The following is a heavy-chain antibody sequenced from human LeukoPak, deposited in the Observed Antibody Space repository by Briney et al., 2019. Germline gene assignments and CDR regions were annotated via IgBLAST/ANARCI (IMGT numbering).Heavy chain of an antibody. CDR2: ISSSSSYI. J-gene: IGHJ4*02. CDR3: ARGDCSSTSCYGSLDY. Sequence: GGSLRLSCAASGFTFSSCSMNWVRQAPGKGLEWVSSISSSSSYIYYADSVKGRFTISRDNAKNSLYLQMNSLRAEDTAVYYCARGDCSSTSCYGSLDYWGQGTLVTVSS. V-gene: IGHV3-21*01. CDR1: GFTFSSCS. D-gene: IGHD2-2*01.